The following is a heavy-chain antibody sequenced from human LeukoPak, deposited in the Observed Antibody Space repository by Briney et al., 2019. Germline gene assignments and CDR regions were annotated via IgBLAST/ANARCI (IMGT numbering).Heavy chain of an antibody. D-gene: IGHD2-8*01. CDR1: GXSMXSSSYY. J-gene: IGHJ6*02. V-gene: IGHV4-39*01. CDR2: IYYSGST. Sequence: TXXGXSMXSSSYYWGWIRQPPGKGLEWIGSIYYSGSTYYNPSLKSRVTISVDTSKNQFSLKLSSVTAADTAVYYCAQGVYYYGMDVWGQGTTVTVSS. CDR3: AQGVYYYGMDV.